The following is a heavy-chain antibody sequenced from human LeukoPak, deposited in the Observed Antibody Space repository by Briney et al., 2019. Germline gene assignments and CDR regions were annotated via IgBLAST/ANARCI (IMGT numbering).Heavy chain of an antibody. CDR1: GFTFSSYA. CDR3: ARDGRGSGWPYYYYYGMDV. V-gene: IGHV3-33*08. CDR2: IWYDGSNK. Sequence: AGGSLRLSCAASGFTFSSYAMHWVRQAPGKGLEWVAVIWYDGSNKYYADSVKGRFTISRDNSKNTLYLQMNSLRAEDTAVYYCARDGRGSGWPYYYYYGMDVWGQGTTVTVSS. J-gene: IGHJ6*02. D-gene: IGHD6-19*01.